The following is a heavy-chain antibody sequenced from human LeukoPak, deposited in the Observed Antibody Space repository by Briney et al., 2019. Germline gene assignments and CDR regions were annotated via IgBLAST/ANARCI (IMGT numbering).Heavy chain of an antibody. CDR1: GGSISSYY. CDR2: IYYSGST. J-gene: IGHJ5*02. V-gene: IGHV4-59*08. CDR3: ARQSRSDYYDSSGYLEP. Sequence: SETLSLTCTVSGGSISSYYWSWIRQPPGKGLKWIGYIYYSGSTNYNPSLKSRVTISVDTSKNQFSLKLSSVTAADTAVYYCARQSRSDYYDSSGYLEPWGQGTQVTVSS. D-gene: IGHD3-22*01.